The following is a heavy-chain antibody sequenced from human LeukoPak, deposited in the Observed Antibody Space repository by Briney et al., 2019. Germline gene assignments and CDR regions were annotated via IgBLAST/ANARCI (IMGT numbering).Heavy chain of an antibody. J-gene: IGHJ4*02. CDR1: GGSTSSYY. Sequence: NPSETLSLTCTVSGGSTSSYYWSWIRQPPGKGLEWIGYIYYSGSTNYNPSLKSRVTISVDTSKNQFSLKLSSVTAADTAVYYCARGSGGYYPLDYWGQGTLVTVSS. D-gene: IGHD3-22*01. CDR3: ARGSGGYYPLDY. CDR2: IYYSGST. V-gene: IGHV4-59*01.